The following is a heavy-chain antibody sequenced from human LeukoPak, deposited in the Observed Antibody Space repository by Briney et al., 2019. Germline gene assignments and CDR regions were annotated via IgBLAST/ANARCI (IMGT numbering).Heavy chain of an antibody. CDR2: FDPEEPQT. CDR1: GYTLTEIA. CDR3: ASHPDGSGSYLDH. J-gene: IGHJ4*02. D-gene: IGHD3-10*01. Sequence: ASVKVSCKVSGYTLTEIAVHWVRQAPGAGLEWMGTFDPEEPQTLYAQRFQDRVTMTEDISTDTVYMELTSLTSEDTAVYFCASHPDGSGSYLDHWGQGTLVTVSS. V-gene: IGHV1-24*01.